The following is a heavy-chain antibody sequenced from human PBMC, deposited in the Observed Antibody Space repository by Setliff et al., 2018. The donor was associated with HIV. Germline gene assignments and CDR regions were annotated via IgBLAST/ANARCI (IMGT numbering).Heavy chain of an antibody. V-gene: IGHV4-4*09. CDR2: IYTSGNT. D-gene: IGHD3-10*01. CDR3: ARHSGVASPNWFDP. CDR1: GGSISSYC. Sequence: PSETLSLTCTVSGGSISSYCWNWIRQPPGEGLEWIGYIYTSGNTNYNPSLQSRVTMSVDTSKNQFSLRLSSVTAADTAVYYCARHSGVASPNWFDPWGQGTLVTVSS. J-gene: IGHJ5*02.